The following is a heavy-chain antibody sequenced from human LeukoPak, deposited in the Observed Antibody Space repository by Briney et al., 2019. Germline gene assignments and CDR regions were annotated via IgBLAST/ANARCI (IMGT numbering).Heavy chain of an antibody. D-gene: IGHD5-12*01. J-gene: IGHJ4*02. V-gene: IGHV3-74*01. Sequence: PGGSLRLSCAASGFTFSSYWMHWVRQAPGKGLLWVSRINIDGSTSNYADSVKGRFTISRDNAKNAVYLQMSSLRVEDTAVYYCARASALATPPFAYWGQGTLVTVSS. CDR3: ARASALATPPFAY. CDR1: GFTFSSYW. CDR2: INIDGSTS.